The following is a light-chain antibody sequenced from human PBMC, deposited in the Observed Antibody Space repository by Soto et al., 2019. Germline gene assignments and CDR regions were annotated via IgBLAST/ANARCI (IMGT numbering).Light chain of an antibody. CDR3: QLSYSTPWT. CDR2: AAS. CDR1: QSISSY. J-gene: IGKJ1*01. Sequence: DIQMTQSPSSLSASVGDRVTITCRASQSISSYLNWYQQKPGKAPKLLIYAASSLQSGVPSRFSGSGSGTDFTLTISSLQLEDFATYYCQLSYSTPWTFGQGTKVEIK. V-gene: IGKV1-39*01.